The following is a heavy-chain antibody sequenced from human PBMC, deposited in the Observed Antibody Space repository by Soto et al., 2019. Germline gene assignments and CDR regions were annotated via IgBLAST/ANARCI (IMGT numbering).Heavy chain of an antibody. CDR2: LSTGTPYT. J-gene: IGHJ4*02. CDR1: GFTFSDYY. V-gene: IGHV3-11*06. CDR3: ARNMETYSGNYAFDY. D-gene: IGHD1-26*01. Sequence: QVQLVESGGVLIKPGGSLRLSCAASGFTFSDYYMSWFRQAPGKGLEWLSYLSTGTPYTNYADSVKGRFTISRDNAKNSLYLQTNSLREEDTAVYYCARNMETYSGNYAFDYWGQGTLVTVSS.